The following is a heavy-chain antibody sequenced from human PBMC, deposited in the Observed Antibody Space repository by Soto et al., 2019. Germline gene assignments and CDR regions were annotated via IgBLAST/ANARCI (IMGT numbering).Heavy chain of an antibody. Sequence: SVKVSCKASGGTFSSYAISWVRQAPGQGLEWMGGIIPIFGTANYAQKFQCRVTITADKSTSTAYMELSSLRSEDTAGYYCARDLYPGIAVAGDPPLFDYWGLGTLVTVS. CDR1: GGTFSSYA. V-gene: IGHV1-69*06. CDR3: ARDLYPGIAVAGDPPLFDY. CDR2: IIPIFGTA. D-gene: IGHD6-19*01. J-gene: IGHJ4*02.